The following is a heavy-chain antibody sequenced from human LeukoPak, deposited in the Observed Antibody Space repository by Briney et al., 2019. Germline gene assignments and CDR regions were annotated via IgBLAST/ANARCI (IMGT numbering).Heavy chain of an antibody. J-gene: IGHJ4*02. CDR3: ARDYRPAAASTPSDY. D-gene: IGHD2-2*01. V-gene: IGHV1-18*01. Sequence: ASVKVSCKASDYTFTSYGISWVRQAPGQGLEWMGWISAYNGNTNYAQKLQGRVTMTTDTSTSTAYMELRSLRSDDTAVYYCARDYRPAAASTPSDYWGQGTLVTVSS. CDR1: DYTFTSYG. CDR2: ISAYNGNT.